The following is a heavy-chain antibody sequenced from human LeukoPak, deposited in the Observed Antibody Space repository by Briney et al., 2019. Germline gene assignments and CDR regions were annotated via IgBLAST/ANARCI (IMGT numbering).Heavy chain of an antibody. CDR2: INPNSGGT. CDR1: GYTFTGYY. Sequence: GASVKVSCKASGYTFTGYYILWVRQAPGQGLEWMGWINPNSGGTNYAQKFRGRVTMTRDTSISTAYMELSSLRSDDTAVYYCARLAAPPSWGQGTLVTVSS. CDR3: ARLAAPPS. D-gene: IGHD6-13*01. J-gene: IGHJ5*02. V-gene: IGHV1-2*02.